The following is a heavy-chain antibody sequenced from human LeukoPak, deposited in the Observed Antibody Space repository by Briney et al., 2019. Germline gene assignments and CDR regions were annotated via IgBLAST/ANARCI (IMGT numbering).Heavy chain of an antibody. J-gene: IGHJ3*02. CDR2: ISSSGSTI. CDR1: GFTFSTYE. Sequence: PGGSLRLSCAASGFTFSTYEMNWVRQAPGKGLEWVSYISSSGSTIYYADSVKGRFTISRDNSKNTLYLQMNSLRAEDTAVYYCAKGSRIMITFGGVIVDAFDIWGQGTMVTVSS. D-gene: IGHD3-16*01. CDR3: AKGSRIMITFGGVIVDAFDI. V-gene: IGHV3-48*03.